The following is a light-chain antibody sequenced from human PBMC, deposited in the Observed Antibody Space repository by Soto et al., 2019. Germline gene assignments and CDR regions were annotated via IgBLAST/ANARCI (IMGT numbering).Light chain of an antibody. V-gene: IGKV3-20*01. J-gene: IGKJ3*01. CDR2: GAS. CDR1: HSVSSSY. Sequence: EMVLTQSPGTLSLSPGERATHSCRASHSVSSSYLAWYQQRPGQAPRLLIYGASSRASGIPDRFSGSGSGTDFTLTISRLEPEDFAVYYCQQYGSSPQFTFGPGTKVDIK. CDR3: QQYGSSPQFT.